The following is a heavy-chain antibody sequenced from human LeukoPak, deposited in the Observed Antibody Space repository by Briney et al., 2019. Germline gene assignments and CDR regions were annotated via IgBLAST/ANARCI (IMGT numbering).Heavy chain of an antibody. D-gene: IGHD2-2*01. CDR3: AHRATYALHLDY. V-gene: IGHV2-5*02. Sequence: SGPTVANPPSTRTLTCTYSLLSLSTPGAGVGWIRQRPVKARGWLEIIYWDDDKRYSPSLKSSITTTNDTSNNQVLLTMSNMDAVDTATYYCAHRATYALHLDYWGQGTLVTVSS. CDR1: LLSLSTPGAG. CDR2: IYWDDDK. J-gene: IGHJ4*02.